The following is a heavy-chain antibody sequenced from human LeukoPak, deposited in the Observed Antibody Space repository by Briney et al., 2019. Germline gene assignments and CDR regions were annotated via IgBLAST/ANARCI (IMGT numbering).Heavy chain of an antibody. CDR3: TTAPPFYYGGNSEGDY. CDR2: IKSKTDGGTT. J-gene: IGHJ4*02. CDR1: GFTFSNAW. D-gene: IGHD4-23*01. Sequence: GGSLRLSCEASGFTFSNAWMSWVRQAPGKGLEWVGRIKSKTDGGTTDYAAPVKGRFTISRDDSKNTLYLQMNSLKTEDTAVYYCTTAPPFYYGGNSEGDYWGQGTLVTVSS. V-gene: IGHV3-15*01.